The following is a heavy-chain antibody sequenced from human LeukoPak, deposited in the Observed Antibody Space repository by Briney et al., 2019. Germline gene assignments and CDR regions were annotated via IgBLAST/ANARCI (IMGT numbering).Heavy chain of an antibody. CDR1: GFTFSSYW. D-gene: IGHD1-26*01. CDR3: ARGSSAGASLRHDY. V-gene: IGHV3-7*01. CDR2: IKQDGSEE. Sequence: QAGGSLRLSCAASGFTFSSYWMSWVRQAPGEGLEWVANIKQDGSEENCVDSVKGRFTISRDNAKKSLYLQMNSLRAEDTAVYYCARGSSAGASLRHDYWGQGTLVTVSS. J-gene: IGHJ4*02.